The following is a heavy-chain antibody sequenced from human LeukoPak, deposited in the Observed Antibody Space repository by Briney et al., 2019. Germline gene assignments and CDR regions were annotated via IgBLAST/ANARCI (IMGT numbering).Heavy chain of an antibody. CDR1: GFTFSTFS. D-gene: IGHD2-2*01. V-gene: IGHV3-30*04. CDR2: ILYDGSTQ. Sequence: GRSLRLSCAASGFTFSTFSMQWVRQAPGKGLEWVAVILYDGSTQYYADSVRGRFTASRDNSKDTLYLQMNSLRVEDTAVYYCARVDCRSTSCSPFDYWGQGTLVTVSS. J-gene: IGHJ4*02. CDR3: ARVDCRSTSCSPFDY.